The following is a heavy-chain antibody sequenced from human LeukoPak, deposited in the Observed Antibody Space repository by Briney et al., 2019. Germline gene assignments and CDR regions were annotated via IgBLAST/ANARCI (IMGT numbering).Heavy chain of an antibody. CDR1: GCTFSSFG. V-gene: IGHV3-33*01. J-gene: IGHJ4*02. CDR2: IWFDGTKR. D-gene: IGHD2-15*01. Sequence: GGSLRLSCAASGCTFSSFGMHWVRKAPGKGLERVAVIWFDGTKRYYADSVIGRFTISRDTSKSTLYLQMNSLRAEDTAVYYCVRDNSGGSCVDFWGQGALVTVSS. CDR3: VRDNSGGSCVDF.